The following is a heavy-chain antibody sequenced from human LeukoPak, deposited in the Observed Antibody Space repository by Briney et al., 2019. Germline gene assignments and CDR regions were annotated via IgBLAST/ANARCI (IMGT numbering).Heavy chain of an antibody. V-gene: IGHV3-30*18. CDR3: AKVYGTPH. D-gene: IGHD2-8*01. CDR1: GFTFSSDW. Sequence: PGESLRLSCAASGFTFSSDWMHWVRRAPGKGLEWVAVISYDGSNKYYADSVKGRFTISRDNSKNTLYLQMNSLRAEDTAVYYCAKVYGTPHWGQGTLVTVSS. CDR2: ISYDGSNK. J-gene: IGHJ1*01.